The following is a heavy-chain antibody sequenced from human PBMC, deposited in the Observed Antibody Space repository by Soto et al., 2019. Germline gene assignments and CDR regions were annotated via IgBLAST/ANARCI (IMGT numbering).Heavy chain of an antibody. CDR1: GYTFIRYG. D-gene: IGHD3-16*01. V-gene: IGHV1-18*01. Sequence: QVQLAQSANEVKKPGASVRVSCKAAGYTFIRYGIAWVRQAPGQGLEWMGWISPYNDYTVYAQKFQGRVSMTADTSPRTVSMNLRGLKSDDTVVYYCARGGYYDNAWGKLSHYGLDVWGQGTSVSVSS. CDR2: ISPYNDYT. J-gene: IGHJ6*02. CDR3: ARGGYYDNAWGKLSHYGLDV.